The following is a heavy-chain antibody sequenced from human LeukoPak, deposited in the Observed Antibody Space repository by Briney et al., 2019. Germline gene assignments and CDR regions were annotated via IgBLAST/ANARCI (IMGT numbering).Heavy chain of an antibody. CDR1: GYTFTDYY. D-gene: IGHD5-12*01. V-gene: IGHV1-2*02. CDR2: MNPNSGGT. J-gene: IGHJ4*02. CDR3: ARGLLVSGYGLFDY. Sequence: ASLNVSCKASGYTFTDYYIHWVRQAPGVGLEWMGWMNPNSGGTNYAQKFQGRVTMTRDTSISTAYTELSTLRSDDTAVYYCARGLLVSGYGLFDYWGQGTLVTVSS.